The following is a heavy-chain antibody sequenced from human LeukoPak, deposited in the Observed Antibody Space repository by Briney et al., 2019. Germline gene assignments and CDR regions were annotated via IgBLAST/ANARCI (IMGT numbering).Heavy chain of an antibody. CDR3: ARGEIMITFGGVIAPFDY. Sequence: GASVKVSCKASGYTFTSYGISWVRQAPGQGLEWMGWICADNGNTNYAQKLQGRVTMTTDTSTSTAYMELRSLRSDDTAVYYCARGEIMITFGGVIAPFDYWGQGTLVTVSS. V-gene: IGHV1-18*01. J-gene: IGHJ4*02. D-gene: IGHD3-16*02. CDR2: ICADNGNT. CDR1: GYTFTSYG.